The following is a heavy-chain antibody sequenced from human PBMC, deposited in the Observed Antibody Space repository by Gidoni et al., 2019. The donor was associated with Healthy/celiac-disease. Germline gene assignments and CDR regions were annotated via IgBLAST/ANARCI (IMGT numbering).Heavy chain of an antibody. CDR2: ISGSGGRT. V-gene: IGHV3-23*01. D-gene: IGHD5-18*01. CDR3: AKDRSGDTAMDPFDY. CDR1: GFTFSSYA. Sequence: EVQLLVSGGGLVQPGGSLRLSCAAAGFTFSSYAMSWVRQAPGKGLEWGSAISGSGGRTYDADSVKGRFTISRDNSKNTLYLQMNSLRAEDTAVYYCAKDRSGDTAMDPFDYWGQGTLVTVSS. J-gene: IGHJ4*02.